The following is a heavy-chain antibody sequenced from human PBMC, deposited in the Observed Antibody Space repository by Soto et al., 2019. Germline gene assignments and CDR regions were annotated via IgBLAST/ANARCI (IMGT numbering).Heavy chain of an antibody. V-gene: IGHV2-5*02. J-gene: IGHJ4*02. CDR2: IYWDDSN. CDR1: GFSLSTSGVG. Sequence: QSTLKESGPTLVKPTQTLTLTCTFSGFSLSTSGVGVGWIRQPPGKTLEWLALIYWDDSNLYSPSLRSRLTITKDTSKNQVVLTMTNMDPVDTATYYCAHRYDYGEMRYWGQGTLVTVSS. D-gene: IGHD3-16*01. CDR3: AHRYDYGEMRY.